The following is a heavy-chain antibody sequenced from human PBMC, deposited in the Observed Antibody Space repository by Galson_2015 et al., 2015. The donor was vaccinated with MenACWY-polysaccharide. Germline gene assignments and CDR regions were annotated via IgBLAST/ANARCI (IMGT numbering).Heavy chain of an antibody. J-gene: IGHJ4*02. CDR3: ARACWPNLDY. Sequence: SLRLSCAASGFTFSSYSMNWVRQAPGKGLEWVSYISSSSNTIYYADSVKGRFTISRDNAKNSPYLQMNSLRAEDTAVYYCARACWPNLDYWGQGTLVTVSS. D-gene: IGHD1-14*01. V-gene: IGHV3-48*01. CDR1: GFTFSSYS. CDR2: ISSSSNTI.